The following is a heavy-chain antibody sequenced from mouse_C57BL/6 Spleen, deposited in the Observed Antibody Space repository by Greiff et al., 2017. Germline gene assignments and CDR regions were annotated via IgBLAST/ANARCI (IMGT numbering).Heavy chain of an antibody. CDR1: GYTFTDYN. CDR3: ARRYSNYVEAWFAY. V-gene: IGHV1-18*01. Sequence: EVQLQQSGPELVKPGASVKIPCKASGYTFTDYNMDWVKQSHGKSLEWIGDINPNNGGTIYNQKFKGKATLTVDKSSSTAYMELRSLTSEDTAVYYCARRYSNYVEAWFAYWGQGTLVTVSA. D-gene: IGHD2-5*01. J-gene: IGHJ3*01. CDR2: INPNNGGT.